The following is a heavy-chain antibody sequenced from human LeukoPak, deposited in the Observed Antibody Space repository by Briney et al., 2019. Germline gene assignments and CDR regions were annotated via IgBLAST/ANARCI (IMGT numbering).Heavy chain of an antibody. CDR2: IYSGGPT. J-gene: IGHJ4*02. V-gene: IGHV3-53*01. D-gene: IGHD3-22*01. CDR1: GFTVSLYY. Sequence: GGSLRLSCAASGFTVSLYYMTWVRQAPGKGLEWVSVIYSGGPTYYADSVRGRFTISRDNAQNTLYLQMNSLRAEDTAVYYCASHYGSSGYYFRNWGQGTLVTVSS. CDR3: ASHYGSSGYYFRN.